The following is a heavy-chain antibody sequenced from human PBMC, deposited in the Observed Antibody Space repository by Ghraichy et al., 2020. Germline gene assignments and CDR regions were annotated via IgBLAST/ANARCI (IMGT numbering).Heavy chain of an antibody. V-gene: IGHV3-23*01. CDR3: TKNPSYYPSGSYFED. Sequence: GGSLRLSCVASGLTFGSYAMSWVRHLPGKGLECVSSISGSGGRLYYTDSVRGRLIISRDDSKNTLYLQMNSLRVEDTAIYYCTKNPSYYPSGSYFEDWGQGTLVTVSS. CDR2: ISGSGGRL. D-gene: IGHD3-10*01. J-gene: IGHJ4*02. CDR1: GLTFGSYA.